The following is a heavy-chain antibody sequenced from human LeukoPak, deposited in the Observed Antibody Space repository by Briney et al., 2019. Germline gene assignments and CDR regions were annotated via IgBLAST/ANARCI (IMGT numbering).Heavy chain of an antibody. CDR3: AKSTPIWFGELSNPYYYYYGMDV. J-gene: IGHJ6*02. V-gene: IGHV3-23*01. D-gene: IGHD3-10*01. Sequence: GGSLRLSCAGSGFTFNNYAMSWVRQTPRKGLEWVSAISGSGGSTYYADSVKGRFTISRDNSKNTLYLQMNSLRAEDTAVYYCAKSTPIWFGELSNPYYYYYGMDVWGQGTTVTVSS. CDR1: GFTFNNYA. CDR2: ISGSGGST.